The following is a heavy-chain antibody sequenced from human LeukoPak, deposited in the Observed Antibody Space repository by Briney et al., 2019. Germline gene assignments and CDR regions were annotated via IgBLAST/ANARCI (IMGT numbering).Heavy chain of an antibody. CDR3: AKGRGSGSYYPWFDP. CDR2: ISWDGGST. D-gene: IGHD3-10*01. CDR1: GFTFDDYA. J-gene: IGHJ5*02. V-gene: IGHV3-43D*03. Sequence: PGGSLRLSCAASGFTFDDYAMHWVRQAPGKGLEWVPLISWDGGSTYYADSVKGRFTISRDNSKDSLYLQMNSLRAEDTALYYCAKGRGSGSYYPWFDPWGQGTLVTVSS.